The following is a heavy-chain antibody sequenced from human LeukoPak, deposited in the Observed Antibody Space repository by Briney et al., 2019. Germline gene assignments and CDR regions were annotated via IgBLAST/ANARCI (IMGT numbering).Heavy chain of an antibody. CDR1: GFTFSTYG. CDR2: ISYDGSNK. V-gene: IGHV3-30*03. D-gene: IGHD6-13*01. Sequence: PGGSLRLSCAASGFTFSTYGMHWVRQAPGKGLEWVAVISYDGSNKYYADSVKGRFTISRDNSKNTLYLQMNSLRAEDTAVYYCARDISSSWYLGPPTGFDPWGQGTLVTVSS. J-gene: IGHJ5*02. CDR3: ARDISSSWYLGPPTGFDP.